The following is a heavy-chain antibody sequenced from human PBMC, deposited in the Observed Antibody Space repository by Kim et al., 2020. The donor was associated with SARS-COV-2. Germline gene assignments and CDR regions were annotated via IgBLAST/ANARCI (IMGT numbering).Heavy chain of an antibody. CDR2: IKSKTDGGTT. CDR3: TTDISVPAAMVDYYYYGMDV. J-gene: IGHJ6*02. V-gene: IGHV3-15*01. D-gene: IGHD2-2*01. CDR1: GFTFSNAW. Sequence: GGSLRLSCAASGFTFSNAWMSWVRQAPGKGLEWVGRIKSKTDGGTTDYAAPVKGRFTISRDDSKNTLYLQMNSLKTEDTAVYYCTTDISVPAAMVDYYYYGMDVWGQGTTVTVSS.